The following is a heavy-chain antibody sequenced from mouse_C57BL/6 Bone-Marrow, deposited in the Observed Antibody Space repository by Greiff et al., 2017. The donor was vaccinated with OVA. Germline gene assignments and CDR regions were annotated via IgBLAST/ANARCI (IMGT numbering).Heavy chain of an antibody. J-gene: IGHJ4*01. CDR3: ARAGGLRLYMDY. Sequence: QVQLQQPGAELVMPGASVKLSCKASGYTFTSYWMHWVKQRPGQGLEWIGEIDPSDSYTNYNQKFKGKSTLTVDKSSSTAYMQLSSLTSEDSAVYYCARAGGLRLYMDYWGQGTTVTVSS. CDR1: GYTFTSYW. D-gene: IGHD2-4*01. CDR2: IDPSDSYT. V-gene: IGHV1-69*01.